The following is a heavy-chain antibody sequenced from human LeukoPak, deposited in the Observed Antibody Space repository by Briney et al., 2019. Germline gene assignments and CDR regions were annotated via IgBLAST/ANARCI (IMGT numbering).Heavy chain of an antibody. Sequence: SETLSLTCTVSGGSMSDYYWAWIRQPPGKGLEWIGYIYYSGSTNYNPSLKSRVTISADRSKNQFSLKLSSVTTADTAVYYCARGGGLGTGMITDYWGQGILVTVSS. CDR2: IYYSGST. CDR1: GGSMSDYY. CDR3: ARGGGLGTGMITDY. J-gene: IGHJ4*02. V-gene: IGHV4-59*01. D-gene: IGHD5-18*01.